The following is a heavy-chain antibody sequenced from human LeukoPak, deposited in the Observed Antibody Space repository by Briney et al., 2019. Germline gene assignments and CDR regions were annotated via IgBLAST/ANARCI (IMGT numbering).Heavy chain of an antibody. Sequence: ASVNDSCMASGYTFTSYYMHWVRPAPGQGLEWMGLINPTGGSTSYAQQFQGRITMSRDTSTSTVYMEMSSLPSEDTALYYCARESTAFDYWGQGTLVTVSS. CDR3: ARESTAFDY. V-gene: IGHV1-46*01. CDR1: GYTFTSYY. CDR2: INPTGGST. J-gene: IGHJ4*02.